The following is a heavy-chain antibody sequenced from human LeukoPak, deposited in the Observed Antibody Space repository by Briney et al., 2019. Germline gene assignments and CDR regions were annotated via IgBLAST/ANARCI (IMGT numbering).Heavy chain of an antibody. V-gene: IGHV3-53*01. CDR3: ARPATGNGLDAFDI. CDR2: IHSDRTT. J-gene: IGHJ3*02. Sequence: GGSLRLSCAASGFTFSSYSMNWVRQAPGKGLEWVSVIHSDRTTYYADSVKGRFTISRDNSKNTLYLQMNSLRAEDTAVYYCARPATGNGLDAFDIWGQGTMVTVSS. D-gene: IGHD3-10*01. CDR1: GFTFSSYS.